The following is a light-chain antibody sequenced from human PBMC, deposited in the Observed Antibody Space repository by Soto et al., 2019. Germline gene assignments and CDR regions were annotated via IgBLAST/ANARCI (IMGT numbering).Light chain of an antibody. CDR3: SSYTSSSTVV. Sequence: QSVLTQPASVSGSPGQSITISCTGTSGDVGAYNYVSWYQQHPGKAPKLMIFDVASRPSGVSTRFSGSKSGNTASLTISGLQAEDEADYYCSSYTSSSTVVFGEGTKLTVL. CDR1: SGDVGAYNY. CDR2: DVA. V-gene: IGLV2-14*01. J-gene: IGLJ2*01.